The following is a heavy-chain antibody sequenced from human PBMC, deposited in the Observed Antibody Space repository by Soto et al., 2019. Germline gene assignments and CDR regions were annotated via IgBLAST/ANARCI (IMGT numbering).Heavy chain of an antibody. Sequence: GFLRPFCSASCITFSSHAISWVRQAPGKGLEWVSAISGSGGSTYYADSVKGRFTISRDNSKNTLYLQMNSLRAEDTAVYYCAKDYGYSYGYDYWGQGTLVTVSS. CDR2: ISGSGGST. V-gene: IGHV3-23*01. D-gene: IGHD5-18*01. CDR1: CITFSSHA. CDR3: AKDYGYSYGYDY. J-gene: IGHJ4*02.